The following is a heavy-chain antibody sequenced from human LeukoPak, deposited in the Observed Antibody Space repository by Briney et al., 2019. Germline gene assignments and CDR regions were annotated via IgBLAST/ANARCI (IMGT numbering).Heavy chain of an antibody. CDR2: IYYSGST. CDR3: ARHGRDYYDSSGYYTVGLFDY. D-gene: IGHD3-22*01. Sequence: SETLSLTCTVSGGSISSYYWSWIRQPPRQGLEWIGYIYYSGSTNYNPSLKRPVTISLDTYKNQFSLKLSSVTAADTAVYYCARHGRDYYDSSGYYTVGLFDYWGQGTLVTVSS. CDR1: GGSISSYY. J-gene: IGHJ4*02. V-gene: IGHV4-59*08.